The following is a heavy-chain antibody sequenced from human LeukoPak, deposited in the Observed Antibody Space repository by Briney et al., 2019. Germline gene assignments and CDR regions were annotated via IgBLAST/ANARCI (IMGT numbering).Heavy chain of an antibody. CDR1: GYNFPNHW. CDR3: ARLASGGYRYGPNDY. D-gene: IGHD5-18*01. CDR2: IYPGDSDT. J-gene: IGHJ4*02. V-gene: IGHV5-51*01. Sequence: GESLKISCKASGYNFPNHWIGWVRQMPGKGLEWMGIIYPGDSDTRYSPSFQGQVTISADKSINIAYPQWSSLKASDTAMYYCARLASGGYRYGPNDYWGQGTLVTVSS.